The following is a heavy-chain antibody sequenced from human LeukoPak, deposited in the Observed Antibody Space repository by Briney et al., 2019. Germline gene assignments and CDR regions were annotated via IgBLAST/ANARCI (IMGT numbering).Heavy chain of an antibody. D-gene: IGHD6-19*01. CDR3: ARLYSSGWYYFDY. V-gene: IGHV3-53*01. Sequence: PGGSLRLSCAASGFTFSTYAVNWVRQAPGKGLEWVSVIYSGGSTYYADSVKGRFTISRDNSKNTLYLQMNSLRAEDTAVYYCARLYSSGWYYFDYWGQGTLVTVSS. J-gene: IGHJ4*02. CDR1: GFTFSTYA. CDR2: IYSGGST.